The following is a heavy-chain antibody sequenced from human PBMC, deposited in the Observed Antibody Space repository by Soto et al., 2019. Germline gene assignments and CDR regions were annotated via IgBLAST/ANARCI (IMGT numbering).Heavy chain of an antibody. CDR2: MNPNSGDT. CDR1: GYTFTSYE. Sequence: QVQRVQSGAEVKKPGASVKVSCKASGYTFTSYEINWVRQATGQGLEWMGWMNPNSGDTGYAQKFQGRVTMTRHTSLSTAYMELSSLRSEDTAVYYCARAELLWLGELLRWGQGTLVTVSS. J-gene: IGHJ4*02. CDR3: ARAELLWLGELLR. D-gene: IGHD3-10*01. V-gene: IGHV1-8*01.